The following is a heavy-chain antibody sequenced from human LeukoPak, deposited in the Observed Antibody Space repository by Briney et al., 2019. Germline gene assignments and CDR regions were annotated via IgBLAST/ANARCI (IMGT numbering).Heavy chain of an antibody. J-gene: IGHJ2*01. D-gene: IGHD3-3*01. V-gene: IGHV3-23*01. CDR3: ARVITIFGVIPYWYFDL. CDR1: GFTFSSYA. Sequence: GGSLRLSCAASGFTFSSYAMSWVRQAPGKGLEWVSAISGSGGSTYYADSVKGRFTISRDNSKNTLYLQMNSLRAEDTAVYYCARVITIFGVIPYWYFDLWGRGTLVTVSS. CDR2: ISGSGGST.